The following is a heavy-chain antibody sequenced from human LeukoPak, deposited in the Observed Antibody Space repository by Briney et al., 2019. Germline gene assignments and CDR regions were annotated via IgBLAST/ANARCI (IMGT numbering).Heavy chain of an antibody. CDR1: GYTFTSYG. D-gene: IGHD3-22*01. CDR2: ISAYNGNI. J-gene: IGHJ4*02. CDR3: ARGKDYYDSSGYYFDY. Sequence: ASVKVSCKAPGYTFTSYGISWVRQAPGQGLEWMGWISAYNGNINYAQKPQGRVTMTTDTSTSTAYMELRSLRSDDTAVYYCARGKDYYDSSGYYFDYWGQGTLVTVSS. V-gene: IGHV1-18*01.